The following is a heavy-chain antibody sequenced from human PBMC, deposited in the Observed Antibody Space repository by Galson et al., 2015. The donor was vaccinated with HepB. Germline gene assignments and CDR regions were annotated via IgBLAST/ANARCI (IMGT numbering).Heavy chain of an antibody. Sequence: TLSLTCTVSGGSISSGGYYWSWIRQHPGKGLEWIGYIYYSGSTYYNPSLKSRVTISVDTSKNQFSLKLSSVTAADTAVYYCAREERWLQLAAFDIWGQGTMVTVSS. D-gene: IGHD5-24*01. J-gene: IGHJ3*02. CDR3: AREERWLQLAAFDI. CDR2: IYYSGST. V-gene: IGHV4-31*03. CDR1: GGSISSGGYY.